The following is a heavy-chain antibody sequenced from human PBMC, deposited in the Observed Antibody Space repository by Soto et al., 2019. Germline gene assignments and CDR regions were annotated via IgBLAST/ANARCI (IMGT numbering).Heavy chain of an antibody. CDR1: GLTFRTYW. V-gene: IGHV3-74*03. D-gene: IGHD2-15*01. CDR2: VYNDGDTT. J-gene: IGHJ4*02. Sequence: EVQLVESGGGLVQPGGSLRLSCAASGLTFRTYWVIWVRQAPGKGLVWVSRVYNDGDTTMHAASVTGRFSISRDNAKNTVYLQMSGQRVEDTAMYYCEIRPGYSTGGDYWGQRTLVTVSS. CDR3: EIRPGYSTGGDY.